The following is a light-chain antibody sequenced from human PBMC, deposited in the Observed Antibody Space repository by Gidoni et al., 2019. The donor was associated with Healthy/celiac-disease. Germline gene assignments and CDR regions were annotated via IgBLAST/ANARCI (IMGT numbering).Light chain of an antibody. CDR2: AAS. Sequence: AIRMTQSPSSFSASTGDRVTIICRASQAISSYLAWYQQKPGKAPKLLIYAASTLQSGVPSKFSGSGSGTDFALTISCLQSEDFATYYCRQYYSYPRTFGQGTKVEIK. CDR3: RQYYSYPRT. CDR1: QAISSY. J-gene: IGKJ1*01. V-gene: IGKV1-8*01.